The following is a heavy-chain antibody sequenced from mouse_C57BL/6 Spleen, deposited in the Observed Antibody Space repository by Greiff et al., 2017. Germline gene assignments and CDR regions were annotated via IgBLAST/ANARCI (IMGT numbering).Heavy chain of an antibody. Sequence: QVQLQQPGAELVRPGSSVKLPCKASGYTFTSYWMHWVKQRPIQGLEWIGNIDPSDSDTHYNQKFKDKATLTVDKSSSTAYMQLSSLTSEDSAVYYCAKGTAGRDAMDYWGQGTSVTVSS. J-gene: IGHJ4*01. V-gene: IGHV1-52*01. CDR1: GYTFTSYW. CDR3: AKGTAGRDAMDY. CDR2: IDPSDSDT. D-gene: IGHD1-1*01.